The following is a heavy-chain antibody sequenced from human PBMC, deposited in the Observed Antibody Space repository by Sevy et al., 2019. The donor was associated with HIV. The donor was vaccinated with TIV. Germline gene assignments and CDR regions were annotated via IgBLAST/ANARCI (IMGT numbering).Heavy chain of an antibody. CDR1: GFTFSTYD. CDR3: AKNRPPGGSYFSRHAMDV. J-gene: IGHJ6*02. Sequence: GGSLRLSCAASGFTFSTYDIHWVRQAPGKGLEWVAIISYDGNYREYADSGRGRFSMSRDNSKNTVYLQMNGRSIEDTAVYYWAKNRPPGGSYFSRHAMDVWGRGTTVTVSS. D-gene: IGHD3-16*01. CDR2: ISYDGNYR. V-gene: IGHV3-30*18.